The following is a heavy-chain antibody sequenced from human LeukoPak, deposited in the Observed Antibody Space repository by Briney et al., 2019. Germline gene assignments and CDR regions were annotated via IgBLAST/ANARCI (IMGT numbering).Heavy chain of an antibody. CDR2: IYYGENT. Sequence: SEALSLTCTVSGYSISSGYYWGWIRQPPGKGLEWIGNIYYGENTYYNPSLKSRVTISIDTSKNQFYLKLSSLTAADTAVYYCARRDDSSGYHKIFDYWGPGTLVTVSS. CDR1: GYSISSGYY. J-gene: IGHJ4*02. V-gene: IGHV4-38-2*02. CDR3: ARRDDSSGYHKIFDY. D-gene: IGHD3-22*01.